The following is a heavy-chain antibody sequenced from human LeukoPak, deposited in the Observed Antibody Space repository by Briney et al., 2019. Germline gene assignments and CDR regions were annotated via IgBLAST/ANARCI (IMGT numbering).Heavy chain of an antibody. D-gene: IGHD3-9*01. CDR1: DDSITMYY. Sequence: PSETLSLTCSVSDDSITMYYWTWIRQPPGKGLEWIGYIYYSGSTNYNPSLKSRVTISVDTSKNQFSLKLSSVTAADTAVYYCARLTGCSSESWFDPWGQGTLVTVSS. CDR3: ARLTGCSSESWFDP. J-gene: IGHJ5*02. V-gene: IGHV4-59*01. CDR2: IYYSGST.